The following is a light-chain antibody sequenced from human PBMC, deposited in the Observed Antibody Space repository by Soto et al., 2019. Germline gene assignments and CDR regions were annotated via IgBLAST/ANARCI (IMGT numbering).Light chain of an antibody. V-gene: IGKV3-20*01. CDR2: GAS. CDR3: QQYDSSPKK. CDR1: QSVSSSY. Sequence: EIMMTQSPATLSVSPGERATLSCRASQSVSSSYLAWYQQKPGQAPRLLIYGASSRATGIPDRFSGSGSGTDFTLTISRLEPEDFAVYYCQQYDSSPKKFGQGTKVDIK. J-gene: IGKJ1*01.